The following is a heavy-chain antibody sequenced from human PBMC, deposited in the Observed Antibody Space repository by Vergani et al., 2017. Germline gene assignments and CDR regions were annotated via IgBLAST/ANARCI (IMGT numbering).Heavy chain of an antibody. CDR2: IYTSGST. J-gene: IGHJ4*02. CDR1: GGSISSYY. Sequence: QVQLQESGPGLVKPSETLSLTCTVSGGSISSYYWSWIRQPAGKGLEWIGRIYTSGSTNYNPSLKSRVTMSVDTSKNQFSLKLSSVTAADTAVYYCARGPTPGYDCWSGYSVFDYWGQGTLVIVSS. V-gene: IGHV4-4*07. CDR3: ARGPTPGYDCWSGYSVFDY. D-gene: IGHD3-3*01.